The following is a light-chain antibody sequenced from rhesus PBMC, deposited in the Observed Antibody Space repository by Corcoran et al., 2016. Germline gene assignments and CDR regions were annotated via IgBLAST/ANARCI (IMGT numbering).Light chain of an antibody. CDR2: EVS. Sequence: DIVMTQTPLSLSVTPGEPASISCRSSQSLLHSNGYTYLHWYLQKPGQSPQLLIYEVSRRASGVPDRFRGSGSGTDFTLKSRRVEAEDIGVYYCEQTLQTPLTFGPGPKLDIK. CDR1: QSLLHSNGYTY. CDR3: EQTLQTPLT. J-gene: IGKJ3*01. V-gene: IGKV2-78*01.